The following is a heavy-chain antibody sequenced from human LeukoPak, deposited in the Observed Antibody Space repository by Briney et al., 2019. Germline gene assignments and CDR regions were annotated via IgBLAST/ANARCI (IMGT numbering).Heavy chain of an antibody. CDR3: VRLGCSNLDPPHL. J-gene: IGHJ5*02. V-gene: IGHV4-34*01. D-gene: IGHD2-2*01. CDR1: GGSFSGYY. CDR2: INHSGST. Sequence: SETLSLTCAVYGGSFSGYYWSWIRQHPGKGLEWIGEINHSGSTNYNPSLKSRVTISVDTSKNQFSLKLSSVTAADTAVYYCVRLGCSNLDPPHLWGRGTLVTVSS.